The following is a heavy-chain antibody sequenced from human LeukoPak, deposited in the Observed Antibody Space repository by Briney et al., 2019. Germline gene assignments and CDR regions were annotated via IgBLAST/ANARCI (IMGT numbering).Heavy chain of an antibody. J-gene: IGHJ6*02. CDR3: SNYYYGMDV. CDR1: GFTFSNAW. Sequence: GGSLRLSCAASGFTFSNAWMSWVRQAPGKGLEWVGRIKGKSEGGTTDYAAPVKGRFTISRDDSKNTLYLQMNSLQTEDTALYYCSNYYYGMDVWGQGTTVIVSS. V-gene: IGHV3-15*01. CDR2: IKGKSEGGTT.